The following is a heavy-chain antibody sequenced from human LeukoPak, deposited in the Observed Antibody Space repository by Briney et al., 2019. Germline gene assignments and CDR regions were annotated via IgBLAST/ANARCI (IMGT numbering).Heavy chain of an antibody. CDR2: TSSSSRYI. J-gene: IGHJ4*02. CDR3: AKRDDYNYGYSFDY. V-gene: IGHV3-21*01. D-gene: IGHD4-17*01. CDR1: AFSISICT. Sequence: GGSLSLSCSVSAFSISICTLIWVRQAPGKGLEWVSSTSSSSRYIDYADSVKGRFTISRDNAKNSLYLQMSRRRCEETTGQYFAKRDDYNYGYSFDYGGQGTLVTVSS.